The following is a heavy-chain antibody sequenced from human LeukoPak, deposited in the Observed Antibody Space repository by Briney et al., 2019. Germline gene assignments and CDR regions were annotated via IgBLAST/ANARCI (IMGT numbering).Heavy chain of an antibody. CDR2: INHSGST. D-gene: IGHD2-2*02. CDR3: ARAPYCSSTSCYTGIARWFDP. CDR1: GGSISSGGYS. V-gene: IGHV4-34*01. Sequence: SETLSLTCAVSGGSISSGGYSWSWIRQPPGKGLEWIGEINHSGSTNYNPSLKSRVTISVDTSKNQFSLKLSSVTAADTAVYYCARAPYCSSTSCYTGIARWFDPWGQGTLVTVSS. J-gene: IGHJ5*02.